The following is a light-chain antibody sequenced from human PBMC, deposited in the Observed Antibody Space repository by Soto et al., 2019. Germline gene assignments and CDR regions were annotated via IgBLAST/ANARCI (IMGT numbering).Light chain of an antibody. CDR2: GAS. V-gene: IGKV3-20*01. CDR3: QQYGRSQFT. J-gene: IGKJ2*01. Sequence: EIVLTQSPDTLSLSPGERVTLSCRASQRMTNNFLAWFQQKPGLAPRLLIHGASTRASGVPDRFTGGGSGTAFVLTISLVEPEDFAVYYCQQYGRSQFTFGRGTKLQIK. CDR1: QRMTNNF.